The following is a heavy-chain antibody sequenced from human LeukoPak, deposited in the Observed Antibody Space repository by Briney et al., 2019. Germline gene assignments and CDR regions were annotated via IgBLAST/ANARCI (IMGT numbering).Heavy chain of an antibody. CDR2: IYYSGST. CDR3: ARGRLLLDFDY. Sequence: PSETLSLTCTVSGGSISSGGYYWSWIRQPPGKGLEWIGYIYYSGSTNYNPSLKSRVTISVDTSKNQFSLKLNSVTAADTAVYYCARGRLLLDFDYWGQGTLVTVSS. J-gene: IGHJ4*02. V-gene: IGHV4-61*08. CDR1: GGSISSGGYY. D-gene: IGHD1-26*01.